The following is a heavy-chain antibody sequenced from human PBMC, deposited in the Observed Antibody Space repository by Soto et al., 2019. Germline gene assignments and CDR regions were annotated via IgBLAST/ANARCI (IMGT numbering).Heavy chain of an antibody. CDR2: ISSSSSYI. D-gene: IGHD2-2*02. J-gene: IGHJ6*03. CDR3: ARVRYRGYYMDV. CDR1: GFTFSSYS. Sequence: EVQLVESGGGLVKPGGSLRLSCAASGFTFSSYSMNWVRQAPGKGLEWVSSISSSSSYIYYADSVKGRFTISRDNAKSSLYLQMNSLRAEDTAVYYCARVRYRGYYMDVWGKGTTVTVSS. V-gene: IGHV3-21*01.